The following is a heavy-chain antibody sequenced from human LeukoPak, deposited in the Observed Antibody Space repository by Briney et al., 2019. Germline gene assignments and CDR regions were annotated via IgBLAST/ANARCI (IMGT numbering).Heavy chain of an antibody. CDR3: AEGGGLDQFDY. V-gene: IGHV4-34*01. J-gene: IGHJ4*02. D-gene: IGHD3-16*01. CDR2: INHSGST. Sequence: PSETLSLTCAVYGGSFSGYYWSWIRQPPGKGLEWIGEINHSGSTNYNPSLKSRVTISVDTSKNQFSLKLSSVTAADTAVYYCAEGGGLDQFDYWGQGTLVTVSS. CDR1: GGSFSGYY.